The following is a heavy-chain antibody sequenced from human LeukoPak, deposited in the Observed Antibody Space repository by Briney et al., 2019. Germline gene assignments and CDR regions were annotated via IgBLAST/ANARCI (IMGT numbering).Heavy chain of an antibody. J-gene: IGHJ4*02. CDR2: IYYSGST. CDR1: GGSISSSSYY. V-gene: IGHV4-39*07. CDR3: ARVPLGSGSVGY. D-gene: IGHD1-26*01. Sequence: PSETLSLTCTVSGGSISSSSYYWGWIRQPPGKGLEWIGSIYYSGSTYYNPSLKSRVTISVDTSKNQFSLKLSSVTAADTAVYYCARVPLGSGSVGYWGQGTLVTVSS.